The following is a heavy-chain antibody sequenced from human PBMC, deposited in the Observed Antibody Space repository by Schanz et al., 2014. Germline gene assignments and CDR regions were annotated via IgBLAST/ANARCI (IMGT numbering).Heavy chain of an antibody. J-gene: IGHJ4*02. CDR3: AREAYDSSGYEFDY. V-gene: IGHV1-2*02. D-gene: IGHD3-22*01. CDR2: INPNSGGT. CDR1: GYTFSNYG. Sequence: QGLLVQSGGEVKKPGASVKISCQASGYTFSNYGISWVRQAPGQGFEWMGWINPNSGGTNYAQKFQGRVTMTRDTSISTAYMELSRLRSDDTAVYYCAREAYDSSGYEFDYWGQGTLVTVSS.